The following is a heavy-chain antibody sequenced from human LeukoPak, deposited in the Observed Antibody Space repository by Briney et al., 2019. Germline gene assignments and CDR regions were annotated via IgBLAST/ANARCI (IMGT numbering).Heavy chain of an antibody. CDR1: GGSISSHY. D-gene: IGHD5-18*01. CDR2: IYYSGST. CDR3: ARGRRYSFFDY. V-gene: IGHV4-59*11. Sequence: SETLSLTCTVSGGSISSHYWSWIRQPPGKGLEWIGYIYYSGSTNYNPSLKSRVTISVDTSKNQFSLKLSSVTAADTAVYYCARGRRYSFFDYWGQGTLVTVSS. J-gene: IGHJ4*02.